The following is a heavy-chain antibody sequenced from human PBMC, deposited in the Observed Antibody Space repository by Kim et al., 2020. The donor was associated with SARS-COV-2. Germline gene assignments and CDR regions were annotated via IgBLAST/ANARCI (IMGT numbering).Heavy chain of an antibody. D-gene: IGHD3-10*01. CDR2: IYYSGST. J-gene: IGHJ3*02. CDR3: ARDMVRGAEDAFDI. V-gene: IGHV4-31*03. Sequence: SETLSLTCTVSGGSISSGGYYWSWIRQHPGKGLEWIGYIYYSGSTYYNPSLKSRVTISVDTSKNQFSLKLSSVTAADTAVYYCARDMVRGAEDAFDIWGQGTMVTVSS. CDR1: GGSISSGGYY.